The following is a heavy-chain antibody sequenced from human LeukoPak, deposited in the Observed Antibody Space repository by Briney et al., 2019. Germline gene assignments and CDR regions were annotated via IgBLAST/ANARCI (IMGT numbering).Heavy chain of an antibody. CDR3: AREVVKWELPSMNRRAFDI. J-gene: IGHJ3*02. V-gene: IGHV4-59*01. CDR1: GGSISSYY. CDR2: IYYSGST. D-gene: IGHD1-26*01. Sequence: KPSETLSLTCTVSGGSISSYYWSWIRQPPGKGLEWIEYIYYSGSTNYNPSLKSRVTISVDTSKNQLSLKLSSVTAADTAVYYCAREVVKWELPSMNRRAFDIWGQGTMVTVSS.